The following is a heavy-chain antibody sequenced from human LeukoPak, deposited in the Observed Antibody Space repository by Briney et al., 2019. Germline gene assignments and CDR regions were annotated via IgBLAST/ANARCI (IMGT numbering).Heavy chain of an antibody. V-gene: IGHV3-7*01. Sequence: GGSLRLSCAASGFTFSSYWMSWVRQAPGKGLEWVANIKQDGSEKYYVDSVKGRFTISRDNAKNSLYLQMNSLRAEDTAVYYCARAGGYDCSSSSWSCGFDYWGQGTLVTVSS. D-gene: IGHD6-13*01. J-gene: IGHJ4*02. CDR2: IKQDGSEK. CDR3: ARAGGYDCSSSSWSCGFDY. CDR1: GFTFSSYW.